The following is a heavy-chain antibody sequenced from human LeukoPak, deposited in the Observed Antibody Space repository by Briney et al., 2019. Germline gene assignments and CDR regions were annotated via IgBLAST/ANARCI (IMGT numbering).Heavy chain of an antibody. J-gene: IGHJ4*02. D-gene: IGHD3-9*01. Sequence: GRSLRLSCEASGFTFSSYAMHWVRQAPGKGLEWVAVISYDESNKYYADSVKGRFTISRDNSKNTLYLQMISLRAEDTAVYYCARPADTYDILTGYCDYWGQGTLVTVSS. CDR3: ARPADTYDILTGYCDY. CDR2: ISYDESNK. CDR1: GFTFSSYA. V-gene: IGHV3-30-3*01.